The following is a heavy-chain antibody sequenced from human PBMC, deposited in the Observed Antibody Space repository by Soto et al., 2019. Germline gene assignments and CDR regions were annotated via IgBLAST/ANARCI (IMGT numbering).Heavy chain of an antibody. Sequence: QVQLQESGPGLVKPSETLSLNCTVSGDSINNYYWNWIRQPPGKGLEWIGYISYIGSTNYNPSLASRVTNSVDTSKNQYSLRLSSVTAAATAVYFCARGYCSGVICSLYYFDYWGQGTLVTVSS. D-gene: IGHD2-8*02. CDR3: ARGYCSGVICSLYYFDY. CDR1: GDSINNYY. CDR2: ISYIGST. V-gene: IGHV4-59*01. J-gene: IGHJ4*02.